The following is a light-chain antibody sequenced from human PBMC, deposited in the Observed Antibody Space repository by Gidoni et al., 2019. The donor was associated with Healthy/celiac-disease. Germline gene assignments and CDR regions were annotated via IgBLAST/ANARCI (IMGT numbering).Light chain of an antibody. J-gene: IGKJ4*01. CDR3: QQYDNLPPLT. Sequence: DIQMTQSPSSLSASVGDRVTITCQASKDISNYLHWYQQKPGKAPKLLIYDESNLETGVPSRFSGSGYGTDFSFTISSLQPEDIATYYCQQYDNLPPLTFGGGTKGESK. CDR2: DES. V-gene: IGKV1-33*01. CDR1: KDISNY.